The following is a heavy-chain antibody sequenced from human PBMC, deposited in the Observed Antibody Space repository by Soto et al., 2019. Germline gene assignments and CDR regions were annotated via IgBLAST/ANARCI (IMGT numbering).Heavy chain of an antibody. CDR2: IKSKTDGGTT. J-gene: IGHJ6*03. Sequence: GGSLRLSCAASGFTFSNAWMSWVRQAPGKGLEWVGRIKSKTDGGTTDYAAPVKGRFTISRDDSKNTLYLQMNSLKTEDTAVYYCTTTPAFDWLYYYYYYYMDVWGKGTTVTVSS. D-gene: IGHD3-9*01. CDR1: GFTFSNAW. V-gene: IGHV3-15*01. CDR3: TTTPAFDWLYYYYYYYMDV.